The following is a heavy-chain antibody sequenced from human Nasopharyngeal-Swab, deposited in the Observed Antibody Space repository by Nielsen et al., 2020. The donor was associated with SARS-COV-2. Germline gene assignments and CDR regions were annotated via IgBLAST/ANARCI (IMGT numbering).Heavy chain of an antibody. V-gene: IGHV3-21*01. Sequence: GESLKISCAASGFTFSDYTMNWVRQAPGQGLEWVSSISSSGNYMYYTDSVKGRFTMSRDNAKNSLYLQMNSLRAEDTAVYYCASDSRYWGQGTLVTVSS. D-gene: IGHD2-2*01. J-gene: IGHJ4*02. CDR3: ASDSRY. CDR2: ISSSGNYM. CDR1: GFTFSDYT.